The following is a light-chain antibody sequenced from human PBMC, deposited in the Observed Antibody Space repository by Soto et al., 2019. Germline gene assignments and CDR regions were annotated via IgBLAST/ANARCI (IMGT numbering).Light chain of an antibody. V-gene: IGKV3-20*01. CDR3: HQCDSSPWT. CDR2: GAS. Sequence: EIVLTQSPGTLSLSPGERATLSCRASQSLSSNYLAWYQQKPGQAPRLLIYGASNRATGIPERFSGSGSGTDFTLTISRLEPEDFAVYYCHQCDSSPWTFGQGTKVEIK. J-gene: IGKJ1*01. CDR1: QSLSSNY.